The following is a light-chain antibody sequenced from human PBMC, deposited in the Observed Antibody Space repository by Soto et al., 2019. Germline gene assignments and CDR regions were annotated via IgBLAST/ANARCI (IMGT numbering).Light chain of an antibody. Sequence: EIVMTQSPATLAVSPGDTATLSCRASQSVGTNLAWYQQKPGQAPSLLIYGVSTRATGIPTRFSGSGSGRQFTLTINSLQSEDFAVYYCQQYNNWPPYTFGQGTRLEIK. CDR2: GVS. CDR3: QQYNNWPPYT. V-gene: IGKV3-15*01. CDR1: QSVGTN. J-gene: IGKJ5*01.